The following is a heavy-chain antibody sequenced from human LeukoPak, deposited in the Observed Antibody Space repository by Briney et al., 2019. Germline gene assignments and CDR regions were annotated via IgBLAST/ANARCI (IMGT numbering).Heavy chain of an antibody. CDR3: ARGPTPYYYDSSGYSGEIVFDY. CDR2: INHSGST. CDR1: GGSLSGYY. D-gene: IGHD3-22*01. V-gene: IGHV4-34*01. J-gene: IGHJ4*02. Sequence: SETLSLTCAVYGGSLSGYYWSWIRQPPGKGLEWIGEINHSGSTNYNPSLKSRVTISVDTSKNQFSLKLSSVTAADTAVYYCARGPTPYYYDSSGYSGEIVFDYWGQGTLVTVSS.